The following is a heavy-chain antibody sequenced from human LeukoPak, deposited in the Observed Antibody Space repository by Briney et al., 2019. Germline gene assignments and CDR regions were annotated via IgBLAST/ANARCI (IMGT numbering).Heavy chain of an antibody. J-gene: IGHJ6*02. CDR1: GGTFSSYA. CDR3: ARSLVGSSWYYYYGMDV. Sequence: ASVKVSCKASGGTFSSYAISWVRQAPGQGLEWMGRIIPILGIANYAQKFQGRVTMTRDTSISTAFMELTRLRSDDTAVYYCARSLVGSSWYYYYGMDVWGQGTTVTVSS. V-gene: IGHV1-69*04. D-gene: IGHD6-13*01. CDR2: IIPILGIA.